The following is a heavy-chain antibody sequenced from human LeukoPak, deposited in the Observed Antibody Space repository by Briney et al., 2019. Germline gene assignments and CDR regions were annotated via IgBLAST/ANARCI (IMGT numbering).Heavy chain of an antibody. CDR3: TRGYSYGDY. D-gene: IGHD5-18*01. CDR2: IYYSGST. V-gene: IGHV4-34*09. J-gene: IGHJ4*02. CDR1: GGSFSGYY. Sequence: SETLSLTCAVYGGSFSGYYWSWIRQHPGRGLEWIGNIYYSGSTNYNPSLKSRVTISVDTSKNQFSLKLSSVTAADTAVYYCTRGYSYGDYWGQGALVTVSS.